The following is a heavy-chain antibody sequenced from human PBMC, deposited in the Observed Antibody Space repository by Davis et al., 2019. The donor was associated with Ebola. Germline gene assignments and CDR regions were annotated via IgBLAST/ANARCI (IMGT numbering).Heavy chain of an antibody. V-gene: IGHV3-73*01. CDR3: TAVAGTSDY. Sequence: GGSLRLSCAASGFTFSGSAMHWVRQASGKGLEWVGRIRSKANSYATAYAASVKGRFTISRDDSKNTAYLQMNSLKTEDTAVYYCTAVAGTSDYWGQGTLVTVSS. CDR1: GFTFSGSA. J-gene: IGHJ4*02. D-gene: IGHD6-19*01. CDR2: IRSKANSYAT.